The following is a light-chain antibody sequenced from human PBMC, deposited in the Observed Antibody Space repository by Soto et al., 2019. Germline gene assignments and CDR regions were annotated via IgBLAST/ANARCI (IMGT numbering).Light chain of an antibody. CDR2: DAS. CDR1: QNVSTY. CDR3: QQRTNWLT. V-gene: IGKV3-11*01. Sequence: EIVLTQSPATLSLYPGERVTLSCRASQNVSTYLAWYQQKPGQAPRLLIYDASDRATGIPARFSGSWSGTDFTLTIRSLEPADFAVYYCQQRTNWLTFGPGTKVDIK. J-gene: IGKJ3*01.